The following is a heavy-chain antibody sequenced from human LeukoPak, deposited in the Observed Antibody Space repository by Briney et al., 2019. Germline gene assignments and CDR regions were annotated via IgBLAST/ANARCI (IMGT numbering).Heavy chain of an antibody. CDR2: INHSGSI. CDR3: AKGGGSGSYYKQDFDY. J-gene: IGHJ4*02. CDR1: GGSFSGYY. V-gene: IGHV4-34*01. D-gene: IGHD3-10*01. Sequence: PSETLSLTCAVYGGSFSGYYWSWIRQPPGKGLEWIGEINHSGSINYNPSLKSRVTISVDTSKNQFSLKLSSVTAADTAVYYCAKGGGSGSYYKQDFDYWGQGTLVTVSS.